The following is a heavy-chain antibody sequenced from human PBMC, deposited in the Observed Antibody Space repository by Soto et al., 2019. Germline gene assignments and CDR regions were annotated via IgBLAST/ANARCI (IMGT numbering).Heavy chain of an antibody. D-gene: IGHD1-26*01. Sequence: QVQLVQSGAEVKKPGSSVKVSCKASGGTFSSYAISWVRQAPGQGLEWMGGIIPIFGTANYAQKFQGRVTITADESTSTAYMELSSRRSEDTAVYYCARVRVGAKIPADGMDVWGQGTTVTVSS. V-gene: IGHV1-69*01. CDR1: GGTFSSYA. CDR2: IIPIFGTA. J-gene: IGHJ6*02. CDR3: ARVRVGAKIPADGMDV.